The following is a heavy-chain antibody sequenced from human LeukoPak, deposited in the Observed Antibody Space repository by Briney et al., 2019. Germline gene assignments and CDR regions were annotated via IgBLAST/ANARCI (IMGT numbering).Heavy chain of an antibody. CDR3: ARDGGESTMIVVVSLDY. CDR1: GFTFSSYA. Sequence: GGSLRLSCAASGFTFSSYAMHWVRQAPGKGLEWVAVISYDGSNKYYADSVKGRFTISRDNSKNTLYLQMNSLRAEDTAVYYCARDGGESTMIVVVSLDYWGQGTLVTVSS. D-gene: IGHD3-22*01. CDR2: ISYDGSNK. J-gene: IGHJ4*02. V-gene: IGHV3-30-3*01.